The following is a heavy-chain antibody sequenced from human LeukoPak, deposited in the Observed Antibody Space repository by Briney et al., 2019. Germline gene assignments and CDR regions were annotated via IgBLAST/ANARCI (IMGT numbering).Heavy chain of an antibody. D-gene: IGHD6-6*01. V-gene: IGHV4-59*01. Sequence: NPSETLSLTCTVSGGSINSYYWSWLRQPPGKGLEWIGYIYYSGSTNYNPSLKSRVTISVDTSKNQFSLKLSSVTAADTAVYYCARAGAARANFDYWGQGSLVTVSS. J-gene: IGHJ4*02. CDR1: GGSINSYY. CDR3: ARAGAARANFDY. CDR2: IYYSGST.